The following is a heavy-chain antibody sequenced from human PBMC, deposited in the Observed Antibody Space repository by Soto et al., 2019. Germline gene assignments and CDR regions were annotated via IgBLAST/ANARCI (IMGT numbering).Heavy chain of an antibody. D-gene: IGHD3-10*01. V-gene: IGHV1-69*01. Sequence: QVQLVQSGAEVKKPGSSVKVSCKVSGGPFSDYAVSWVRQAPGQGLEWMGGIIPMFGTANYAQKFQGRVTITADESTTTAYMELSWLRSEDTAVYYCARDLDYYGSGNYYNRIDYWGQGTLVTVSS. J-gene: IGHJ4*02. CDR2: IIPMFGTA. CDR3: ARDLDYYGSGNYYNRIDY. CDR1: GGPFSDYA.